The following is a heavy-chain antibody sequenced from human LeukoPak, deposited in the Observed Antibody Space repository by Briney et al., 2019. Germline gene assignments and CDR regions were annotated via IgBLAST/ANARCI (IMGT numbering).Heavy chain of an antibody. CDR1: GFTFSDHY. V-gene: IGHV3-11*05. D-gene: IGHD4-23*01. J-gene: IGHJ4*02. Sequence: GGSLRLSCAASGFTFSDHYMSWVRQAPGKRLEWVSYISSGSTYTNYADSVEGRFTISRDNAKNSLYLQMNSLRAEDTAVYYCARGDYGGDYFDYWGQGTLVTVSS. CDR3: ARGDYGGDYFDY. CDR2: ISSGSTYT.